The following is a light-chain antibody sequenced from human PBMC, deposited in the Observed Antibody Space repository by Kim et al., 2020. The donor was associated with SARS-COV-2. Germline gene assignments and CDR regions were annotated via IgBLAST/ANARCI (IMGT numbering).Light chain of an antibody. CDR2: DVS. Sequence: QSALTQPRSVSGSPGQSVTISCTGTSSDVGGYNYVSWYQQHPGKAPKLMIYDVSKRPSGVPDCFSGSKSGNTASLTVSGLQAEDEADYYCCSYAGSYTHVVFGGGTQLTVL. CDR1: SSDVGGYNY. J-gene: IGLJ2*01. V-gene: IGLV2-11*01. CDR3: CSYAGSYTHVV.